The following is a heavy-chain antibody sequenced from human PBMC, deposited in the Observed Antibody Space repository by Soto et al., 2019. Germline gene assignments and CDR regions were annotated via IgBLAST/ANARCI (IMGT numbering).Heavy chain of an antibody. V-gene: IGHV4-4*07. Sequence: PSETLSLTCTVSGGSISSYYWSWIRQPAGKGLEWIGRIYTSGSTNYNPSLKSRVTMSVDTSKNQFSLKLSSVTAADTAVYYCARGTKREIRRREASGMDVWGQGTTVTVSS. J-gene: IGHJ6*02. CDR2: IYTSGST. CDR3: ARGTKREIRRREASGMDV. D-gene: IGHD1-26*01. CDR1: GGSISSYY.